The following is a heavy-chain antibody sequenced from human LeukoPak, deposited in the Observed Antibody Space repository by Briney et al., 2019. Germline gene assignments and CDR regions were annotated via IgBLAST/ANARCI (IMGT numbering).Heavy chain of an antibody. J-gene: IGHJ3*02. CDR1: GGSISSYY. CDR2: IYTSGST. D-gene: IGHD3-10*01. CDR3: ARLFRVVRGVLTDAFDI. V-gene: IGHV4-4*07. Sequence: SETLSLTCTVSGGSISSYYWSWIRQPAGKGLEWIGRIYTSGSTNYNPSLKSRVTMSVDTSKNQFSLKLSSATAADTAVYYCARLFRVVRGVLTDAFDIWGQGTMVTVSS.